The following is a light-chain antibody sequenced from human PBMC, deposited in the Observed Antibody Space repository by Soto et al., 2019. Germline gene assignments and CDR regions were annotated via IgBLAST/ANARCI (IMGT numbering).Light chain of an antibody. Sequence: IVLIQSPATLSVSPGERATLSCGASQSVSSSYLAWYQQKPGLAPRLLIYDASSRATGIPDRFSGSGSGTDFTLTISRLEPEDFAVYYCQQYGSSPITFGQGTRLEIK. CDR1: QSVSSSY. V-gene: IGKV3D-20*01. J-gene: IGKJ5*01. CDR3: QQYGSSPIT. CDR2: DAS.